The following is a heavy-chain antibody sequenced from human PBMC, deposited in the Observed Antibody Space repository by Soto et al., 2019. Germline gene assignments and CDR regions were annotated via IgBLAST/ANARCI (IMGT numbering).Heavy chain of an antibody. CDR2: INPTGGIT. CDR1: GYIFINYY. V-gene: IGHV1-46*01. Sequence: QVQLVQSGAEVKKPGASVKVSCNASGYIFINYYIHWVRQAPGQGPEWMGIINPTGGITNYAQKFQGRVTLTVDPSTSTFYPGLGSLRFEHTAVYYSARDLAAADYWGQGTLGTVSS. CDR3: ARDLAAADY. J-gene: IGHJ4*02. D-gene: IGHD6-13*01.